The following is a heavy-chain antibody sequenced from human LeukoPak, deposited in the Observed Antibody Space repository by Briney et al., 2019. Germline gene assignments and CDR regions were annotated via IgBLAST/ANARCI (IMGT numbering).Heavy chain of an antibody. J-gene: IGHJ4*02. CDR2: IIPIFGTA. CDR3: ARLDLRGDYFDY. D-gene: IGHD3-9*01. V-gene: IGHV1-69*13. CDR1: GGTFISYA. Sequence: SVKVSCKASGGTFISYAISWVRQAPGQGLEWMGGIIPIFGTANYAQKFQGRVTITADESTSTAYMELSSLRSEDTAVYYCARLDLRGDYFDYWGQGTLVTVSS.